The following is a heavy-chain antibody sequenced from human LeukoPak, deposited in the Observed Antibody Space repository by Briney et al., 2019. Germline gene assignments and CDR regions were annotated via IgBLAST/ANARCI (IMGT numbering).Heavy chain of an antibody. CDR2: IIPIFGTA. D-gene: IGHD2-15*01. CDR3: ANTNYCSGGSCLYGMDV. Sequence: SVKVSCKASGGTFSSYAISWVRQAPGQRLEWMGGIIPIFGTANYAQKFQGRVTITADESMSTAYMELSSLRSEDTAVYYCANTNYCSGGSCLYGMDVWGQGTTVTVSS. J-gene: IGHJ6*02. V-gene: IGHV1-69*13. CDR1: GGTFSSYA.